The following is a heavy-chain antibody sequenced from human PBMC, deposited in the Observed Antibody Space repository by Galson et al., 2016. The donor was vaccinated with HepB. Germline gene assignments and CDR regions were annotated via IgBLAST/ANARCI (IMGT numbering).Heavy chain of an antibody. CDR1: DDSVSSGKYY. CDR3: ARSSGNSEYHRIV. J-gene: IGHJ4*02. D-gene: IGHD2/OR15-2a*01. V-gene: IGHV4-61*01. CDR2: ISYSGNT. Sequence: ETLSLTCTVSDDSVSSGKYYWPWIRQPPGKALEWIAYISYSGNTNSNPSLKSRVTLSIDRSKSQFSLKLSSVTAADTALYYCARSSGNSEYHRIVWGQGTLVTVSS.